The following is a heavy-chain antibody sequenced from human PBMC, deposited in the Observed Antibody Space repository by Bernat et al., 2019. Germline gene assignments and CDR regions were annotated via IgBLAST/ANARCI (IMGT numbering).Heavy chain of an antibody. CDR2: ISPDGSDT. D-gene: IGHD3-3*01. V-gene: IGHV3-74*01. CDR3: ARPYYTDNNLYNEAVAW. CDR1: GFTFSSTW. Sequence: EVQLVESGGGLVQPGGSLRLSCAASGFTFSSTWMHWVRQAPGKGLVWVSRISPDGSDTTYADSVKGRFTVSRDNSKNTLYLQMNSLGAGDTAVYYCARPYYTDNNLYNEAVAWWGQGTLVAVSS. J-gene: IGHJ4*02.